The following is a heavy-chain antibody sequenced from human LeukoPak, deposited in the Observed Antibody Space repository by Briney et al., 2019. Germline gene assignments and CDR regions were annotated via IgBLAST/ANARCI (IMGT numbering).Heavy chain of an antibody. CDR3: AKDRGFEY. CDR2: ISYDGSNK. V-gene: IGHV3-30*04. J-gene: IGHJ4*02. D-gene: IGHD3-10*01. Sequence: PGGSLRLSCAAPGFTFSSYAMHWVRQAPGKGLEWVAVISYDGSNKYYADSVKGRFTISRDNSKNTLYLQMNSLRAEDTAVYYCAKDRGFEYWGQGTLVTVSS. CDR1: GFTFSSYA.